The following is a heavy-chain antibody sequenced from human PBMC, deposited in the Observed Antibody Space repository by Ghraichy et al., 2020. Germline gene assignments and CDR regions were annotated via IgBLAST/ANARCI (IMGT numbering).Heavy chain of an antibody. CDR1: GYTFTSYG. Sequence: ASVKVSCKASGYTFTSYGISWVRQAPGQGLEWMGWISAYNGNTNYAQKLQGRVTMTTDTSTSTAYMELRSLRSDDTAVYYCAREGIGDFWSGYFDYWGQGTLVTVSS. CDR2: ISAYNGNT. V-gene: IGHV1-18*01. CDR3: AREGIGDFWSGYFDY. D-gene: IGHD3-3*01. J-gene: IGHJ4*02.